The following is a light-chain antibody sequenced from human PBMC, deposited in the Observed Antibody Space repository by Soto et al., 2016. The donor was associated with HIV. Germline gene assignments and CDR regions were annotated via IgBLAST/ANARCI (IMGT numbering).Light chain of an antibody. V-gene: IGKV1-39*01. Sequence: DIQLTQSPSSLSASVGDRVTITCRSSQSISKYLNWYQQKPGKAPKLLIYAASSLQSGVPSRFSGSESGTDFTLTISSLQPEDFATYYCQQSYTDPTWTFGQGTKVEIK. CDR2: AAS. CDR1: QSISKY. J-gene: IGKJ1*01. CDR3: QQSYTDPTWT.